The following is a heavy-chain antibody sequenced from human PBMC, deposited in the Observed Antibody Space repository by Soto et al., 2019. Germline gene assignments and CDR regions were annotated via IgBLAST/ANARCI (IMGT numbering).Heavy chain of an antibody. CDR2: INIGNGNT. CDR3: GRHGQWLA. Sequence: GASVKVSCKASGYTFTNYGLHWVRQAPGQGLEWVGWINIGNGNTEYSQRFQGRVTITRDTSASTAYLDLTSLTSEDTAVYFCGRHGQWLAWGQGTLVTVSS. CDR1: GYTFTNYG. D-gene: IGHD6-19*01. V-gene: IGHV1-3*04. J-gene: IGHJ5*02.